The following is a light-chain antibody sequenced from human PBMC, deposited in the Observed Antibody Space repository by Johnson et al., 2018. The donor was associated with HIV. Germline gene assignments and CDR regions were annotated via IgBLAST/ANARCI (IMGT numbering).Light chain of an antibody. Sequence: QSVLTQPPSVSAAPWQKVTISCSGTSSNIGNNYVSWYQHLPGTAPKVLIYDNNKRPSGIPYRFSGSKSGTSATLGITGLQTGDEADYYCGTWDSSLSSVYVFGTGTKVTVL. CDR3: GTWDSSLSSVYV. CDR2: DNN. J-gene: IGLJ1*01. CDR1: SSNIGNNY. V-gene: IGLV1-51*01.